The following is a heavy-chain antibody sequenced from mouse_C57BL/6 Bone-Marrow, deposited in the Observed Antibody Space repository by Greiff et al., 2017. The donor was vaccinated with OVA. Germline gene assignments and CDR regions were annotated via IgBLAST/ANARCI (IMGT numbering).Heavy chain of an antibody. CDR2: LSSGGSYT. J-gene: IGHJ2*01. Sequence: EVKLEESGGDLVKPGGSLKLSCAASGFTFSSYGLSWVRQPPDKRLEWVATLSSGGSYTYYPDSVKGRFTISRDNAKNTLYLQTIRLKSEDTAMYYCARDWCYFYYWGQGTTLTVSS. V-gene: IGHV5-6*02. D-gene: IGHD1-1*02. CDR3: ARDWCYFYY. CDR1: GFTFSSYG.